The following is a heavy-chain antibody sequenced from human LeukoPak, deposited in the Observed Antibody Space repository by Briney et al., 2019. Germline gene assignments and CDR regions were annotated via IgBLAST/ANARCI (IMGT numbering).Heavy chain of an antibody. CDR3: ARDRSYDILTGYAFDY. Sequence: GGSLRLSCAASGFTFDDYGMSWVRQAPGKGLEWVSGINWNGGSTVYADSVKGRFTISRDNDENSLYVQMNSVRAEDTALYYCARDRSYDILTGYAFDYWGQGTLVTVSS. CDR2: INWNGGST. J-gene: IGHJ4*02. V-gene: IGHV3-20*04. D-gene: IGHD3-9*01. CDR1: GFTFDDYG.